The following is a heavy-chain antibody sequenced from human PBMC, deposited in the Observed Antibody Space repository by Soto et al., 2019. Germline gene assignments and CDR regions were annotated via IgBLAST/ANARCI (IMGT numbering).Heavy chain of an antibody. J-gene: IGHJ6*02. V-gene: IGHV3-33*01. Sequence: QVQLVESGGGVVQPGRSLRLSCAASGLTFSSYGMHWVRQAPGKGLEWVAVIWYDGSNKYYADSVKGRFTISRDNSKNTLYLQMNSLRAEDTAVYYCARGEAVAGTYYYGMDVWGQGTTVTVSS. CDR2: IWYDGSNK. CDR3: ARGEAVAGTYYYGMDV. CDR1: GLTFSSYG. D-gene: IGHD6-19*01.